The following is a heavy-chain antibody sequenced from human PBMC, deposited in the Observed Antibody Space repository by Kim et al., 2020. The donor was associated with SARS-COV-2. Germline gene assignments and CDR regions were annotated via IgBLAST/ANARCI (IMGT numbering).Heavy chain of an antibody. J-gene: IGHJ5*02. V-gene: IGHV4-4*02. Sequence: SLKSRVTISVDKSKNQFSLKRSSVTAAETDVYYCARDEDYYGSGSLWFDPWGQGTLVTVSS. CDR3: ARDEDYYGSGSLWFDP. D-gene: IGHD3-10*01.